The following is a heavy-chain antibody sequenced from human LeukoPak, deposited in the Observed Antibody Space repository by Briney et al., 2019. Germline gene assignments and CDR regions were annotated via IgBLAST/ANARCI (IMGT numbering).Heavy chain of an antibody. V-gene: IGHV4-39*07. CDR1: GGSISSSSYY. Sequence: SETLSLTCTVSGGSISSSSYYWGWIRQPPGTGLEWIGSIYYSGSTYYNPSLKSRVTISVDTSKNQFSLKLSSVTAADTAVYYCARDQNSPFDYWGQGTLVTVSS. CDR3: ARDQNSPFDY. CDR2: IYYSGST. D-gene: IGHD4-23*01. J-gene: IGHJ4*02.